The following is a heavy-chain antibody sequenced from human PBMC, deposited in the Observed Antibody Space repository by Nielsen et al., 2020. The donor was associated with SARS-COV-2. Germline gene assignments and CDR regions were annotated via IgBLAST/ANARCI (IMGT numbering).Heavy chain of an antibody. CDR1: GGSISSGGYY. CDR2: IYYSGST. Sequence: SETLSLTCNVSGGSISSGGYYWSWIRQHPGKGLEWIGYIYYSGSTYYNPSLKSRVTISVDTSKNQFSLKLSSVTAADTAVYYCARRDEDWFDPWGQGTLVTVSS. V-gene: IGHV4-31*03. J-gene: IGHJ5*02. CDR3: ARRDEDWFDP.